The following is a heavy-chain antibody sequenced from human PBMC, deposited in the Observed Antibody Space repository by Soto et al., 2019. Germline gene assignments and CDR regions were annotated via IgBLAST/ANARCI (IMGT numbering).Heavy chain of an antibody. J-gene: IGHJ3*02. CDR2: INAGNGNT. Sequence: ASVKVSCKASGYTFTSYAMHWVRQAPGQRLEWMGWINAGNGNTKYSQKFQGRVTITRDTSASTAYMELSSLRSEDTAAYYCARDRSGSYGGAFDIWGQGTMVTVSS. CDR1: GYTFTSYA. V-gene: IGHV1-3*01. D-gene: IGHD1-26*01. CDR3: ARDRSGSYGGAFDI.